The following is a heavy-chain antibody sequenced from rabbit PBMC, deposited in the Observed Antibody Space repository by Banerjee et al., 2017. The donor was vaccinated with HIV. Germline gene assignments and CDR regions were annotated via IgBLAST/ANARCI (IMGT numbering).Heavy chain of an antibody. CDR1: GFSFSSSDY. CDR3: ARDTGTSFSSYGMDL. Sequence: EESGGDLVKPGASLTLTCTASGFSFSSSDYMCWVRQAPGKGLEWIACIAGGSSGFTHYASWAKGRFTISKTSSTTVTLQVTSLTAADTATYFCARDTGTSFSSYGMDLWGPGTLVTVS. V-gene: IGHV1S40*01. D-gene: IGHD7-1*01. J-gene: IGHJ6*01. CDR2: IAGGSSGFT.